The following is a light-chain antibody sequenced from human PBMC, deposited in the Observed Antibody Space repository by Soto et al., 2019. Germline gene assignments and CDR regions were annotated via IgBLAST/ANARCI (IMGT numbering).Light chain of an antibody. V-gene: IGKV3-20*01. J-gene: IGKJ4*01. CDR2: GAS. Sequence: EIVMTQSPATLSVSPGERATLSCRASQSVSSNSLAWYQQRPGQAPRLLIHGASSRAIGIPDRFSGSGSGTDFTLTISRLEPEDFVVYYCQQYGSSPPLTFGGGTKVEIK. CDR3: QQYGSSPPLT. CDR1: QSVSSNS.